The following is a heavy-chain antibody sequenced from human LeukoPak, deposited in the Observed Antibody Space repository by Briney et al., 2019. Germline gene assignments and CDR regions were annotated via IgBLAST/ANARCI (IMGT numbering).Heavy chain of an antibody. CDR2: INTDGSST. V-gene: IGHV3-74*01. J-gene: IGHJ6*02. CDR3: TKVQDYFGSADYYYTMDV. Sequence: GGSLRLSCAASGFTFSSYWMHWVRQAPGKGLVWVSRINTDGSSTSYADSVKGRFTISRDNAKNTLYLQMNSLRTEDTAVYYCTKVQDYFGSADYYYTMDVWGQGTTVIVSS. D-gene: IGHD3-10*01. CDR1: GFTFSSYW.